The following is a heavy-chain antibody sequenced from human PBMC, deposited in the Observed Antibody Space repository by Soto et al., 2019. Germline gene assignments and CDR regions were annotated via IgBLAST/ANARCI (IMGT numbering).Heavy chain of an antibody. Sequence: EVQLLESGGGLVQPGESLRLSCAASGFTFSSYAMSWVRQAPGKGLEWVSVISGSDDSTYYVDYVKGRFTISRDNSKNTLYLQMNSLRAEDTAVYYCAKRSSSSTFDYWGQGTMVTVSS. CDR3: AKRSSSSTFDY. J-gene: IGHJ4*02. CDR2: ISGSDDST. CDR1: GFTFSSYA. V-gene: IGHV3-23*01. D-gene: IGHD6-6*01.